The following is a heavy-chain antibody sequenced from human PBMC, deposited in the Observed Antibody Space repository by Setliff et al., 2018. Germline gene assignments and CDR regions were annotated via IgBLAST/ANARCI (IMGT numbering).Heavy chain of an antibody. CDR2: ISYDKRNE. CDR1: GFVFGAYA. J-gene: IGHJ6*03. D-gene: IGHD3-16*01. CDR3: ARDPIGPFLSYMDD. V-gene: IGHV3-30*04. Sequence: GESLKISCAASGFVFGAYAMHWVRQAPGKGLEWVAVISYDKRNEYYADSVKGRFTISRDNSRNTLYLQMNSLRGEDTAVYFCARDPIGPFLSYMDDWGKGTTVTVSS.